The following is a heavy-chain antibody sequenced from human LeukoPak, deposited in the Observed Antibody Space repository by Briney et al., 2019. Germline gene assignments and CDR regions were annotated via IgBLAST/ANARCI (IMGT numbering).Heavy chain of an antibody. J-gene: IGHJ6*03. D-gene: IGHD3-10*01. CDR1: RLTLSGYS. CDR3: ARGPSGSAFYYYYYYMDV. V-gene: IGHV3-21*01. CDR2: ISSSSSHI. Sequence: GGSLRLSCAASRLTLSGYSMHWVRQAPGKGLEWVPSISSSSSHIYYEDSVKGRFTISRDNAKNSLYLQMNSLRAEDTAVYYCARGPSGSAFYYYYYYMDVWGKGTTVTVSS.